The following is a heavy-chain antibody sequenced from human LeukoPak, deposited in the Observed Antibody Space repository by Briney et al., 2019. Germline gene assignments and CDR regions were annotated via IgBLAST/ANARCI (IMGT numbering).Heavy chain of an antibody. J-gene: IGHJ3*02. CDR1: GGSISSSSYY. CDR3: ARQGGSGMRAFDI. Sequence: SETLSLTCTVSGGSISSSSYYWGWIRQPPGKGLEWIGSIYYSGRTYYNPSLKSRVTISVDTSKNQFSLKLSSVTAADTAVYYCARQGGSGMRAFDIWGQGTMVTVSS. V-gene: IGHV4-39*01. D-gene: IGHD3-10*01. CDR2: IYYSGRT.